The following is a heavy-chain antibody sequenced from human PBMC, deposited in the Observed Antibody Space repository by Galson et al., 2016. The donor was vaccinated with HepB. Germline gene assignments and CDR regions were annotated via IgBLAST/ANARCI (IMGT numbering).Heavy chain of an antibody. CDR3: ARDKQYHFDY. D-gene: IGHD2-2*01. CDR2: ISTHKGDT. Sequence: SVKVSCKASGYTFSTYGISWVRQAPGQGLEWMGWISTHKGDTRYAQKLQGRVTLTTDTSTSTAYMELRSLRSDDTAVYYCARDKQYHFDYWGQGTLVTVSS. V-gene: IGHV1-18*01. CDR1: GYTFSTYG. J-gene: IGHJ4*02.